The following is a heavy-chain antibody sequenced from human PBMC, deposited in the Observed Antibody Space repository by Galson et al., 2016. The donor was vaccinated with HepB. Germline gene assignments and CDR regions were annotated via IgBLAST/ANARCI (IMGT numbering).Heavy chain of an antibody. J-gene: IGHJ4*02. V-gene: IGHV1-46*01. CDR3: ARDRHYYGSGSYPSRYFDY. Sequence: SVKVSCKASGYTFTSYYMHWVRQAPGQGLEWMGIIKPSGGSTSYAQKFQGRVTMTRDTSTSTVYMELSSLRSADTAVYYCARDRHYYGSGSYPSRYFDYWGQGTLVTVSS. CDR1: GYTFTSYY. D-gene: IGHD3-10*01. CDR2: IKPSGGST.